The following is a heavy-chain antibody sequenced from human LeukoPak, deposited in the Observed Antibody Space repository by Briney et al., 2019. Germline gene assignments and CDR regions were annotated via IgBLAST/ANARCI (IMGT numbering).Heavy chain of an antibody. J-gene: IGHJ4*02. CDR1: GYSFASYW. CDR2: IYPGDSDT. Sequence: GESLKISCKGSGYSFASYWIGWVRQVPGKGLEWMGVIYPGDSDTRYGPSFQGQVTISADKSISTAFLQWSSLKASDTAMYYCARLKSIFGVVSHYFEYWGQGTLVTVSS. CDR3: ARLKSIFGVVSHYFEY. V-gene: IGHV5-51*01. D-gene: IGHD3-3*01.